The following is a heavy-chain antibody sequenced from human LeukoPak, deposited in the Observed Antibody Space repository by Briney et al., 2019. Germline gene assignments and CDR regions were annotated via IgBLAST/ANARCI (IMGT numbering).Heavy chain of an antibody. V-gene: IGHV1-8*01. CDR1: GYTFTSYD. CDR3: ARGRGIAAAGRYYYYYMDV. J-gene: IGHJ6*03. D-gene: IGHD6-13*01. CDR2: MNPNSGNT. Sequence: ASVKVSCKASGYTFTSYDINWVRQATGQGLEWMGWMNPNSGNTGYAQKFQGRVTMTRNTSISTAYMELSSLRSEDTAVYYCARGRGIAAAGRYYYYYMDVWGKGTTVTVSS.